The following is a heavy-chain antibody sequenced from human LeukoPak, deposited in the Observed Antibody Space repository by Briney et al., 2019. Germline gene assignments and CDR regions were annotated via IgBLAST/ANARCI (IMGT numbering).Heavy chain of an antibody. Sequence: GASVKVSCKASGYTFTGYYMHWVRQAPGQGLEWMGWINPNSGGTNYAQKFQGRVTMTRDTSISTAYMELSRLRSDDTAVYYCAREQRWLQPNDAFDIWGQGTMVTVSS. CDR1: GYTFTGYY. V-gene: IGHV1-2*02. J-gene: IGHJ3*02. D-gene: IGHD5-24*01. CDR2: INPNSGGT. CDR3: AREQRWLQPNDAFDI.